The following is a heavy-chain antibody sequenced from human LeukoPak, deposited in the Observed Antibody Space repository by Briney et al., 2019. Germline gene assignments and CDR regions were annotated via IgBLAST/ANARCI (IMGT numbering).Heavy chain of an antibody. CDR2: INSDGSST. V-gene: IGHV3-74*01. D-gene: IGHD3-3*01. CDR3: GKAFWSGPPDY. CDR1: GFTFSSYW. J-gene: IGHJ4*02. Sequence: PGGSLRLSCAASGFTFSSYWMHWVRQTPGKGLVWVSRINSDGSSTSYADSVKGRFTISRDNAKNTLYLQMNSLRAEDTAVYYCGKAFWSGPPDYWGQGTLVTVSS.